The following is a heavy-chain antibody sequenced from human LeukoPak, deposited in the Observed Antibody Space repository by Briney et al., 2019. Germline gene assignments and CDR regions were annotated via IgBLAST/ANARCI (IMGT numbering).Heavy chain of an antibody. CDR3: AKSPMVRGVTRDYYYGMDV. V-gene: IGHV3-23*01. CDR2: ISGSGGST. CDR1: GFTFSSYA. Sequence: GSLRLSCAASGFTFSSYAMSWVRPAPGKGLEWVSAISGSGGSTYYADSVKGRFTISRDNSKNTLYLQMNSLRAEDTAVYYCAKSPMVRGVTRDYYYGMDVWGQGTTVTVSS. J-gene: IGHJ6*02. D-gene: IGHD3-10*01.